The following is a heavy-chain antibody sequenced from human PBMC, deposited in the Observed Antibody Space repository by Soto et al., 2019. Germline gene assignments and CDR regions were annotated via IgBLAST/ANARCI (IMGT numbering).Heavy chain of an antibody. V-gene: IGHV3-23*01. J-gene: IGHJ6*02. CDR3: AKVRTPEPYYYSYGMDV. CDR1: GFTFSSYA. CDR2: ISGSGSST. D-gene: IGHD1-26*01. Sequence: PGGSLRLSCAASGFTFSSYAMSWVRQAPGKGLEWVSAISGSGSSTYSADSVKGRFTISRDNSKNTLYLQMNSLRAEDTAVYYCAKVRTPEPYYYSYGMDVWGQGTTVTSP.